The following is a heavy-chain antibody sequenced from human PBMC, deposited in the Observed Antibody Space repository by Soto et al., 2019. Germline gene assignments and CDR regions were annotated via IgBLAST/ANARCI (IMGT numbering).Heavy chain of an antibody. CDR1: GFTFSSYS. D-gene: IGHD2-15*01. CDR3: AREVLVPPAKHYGMDV. CDR2: ISSSSSYI. Sequence: GGSLRLSCAASGFTFSSYSMNWVRQAPGKGLEWVSSISSSSSYIYYADSVKGRFTISRDNAKNSLYLQMNSLRAEDTAVYYCAREVLVPPAKHYGMDVWGQGTTVTVSS. J-gene: IGHJ6*02. V-gene: IGHV3-21*01.